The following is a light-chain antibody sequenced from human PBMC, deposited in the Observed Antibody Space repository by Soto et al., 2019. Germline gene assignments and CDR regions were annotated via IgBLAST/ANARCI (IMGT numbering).Light chain of an antibody. Sequence: EIVLTQSPATLSLSPGERATLAFRTSQSVNRYLDWYQQKPVLAPRLLIYDASNRAAGIPARFSGSGSGTDFSLTISSLEPEEFAVYYCHRRVNWPTFGPETKVDSK. J-gene: IGKJ3*01. V-gene: IGKV3-11*01. CDR3: HRRVNWPT. CDR1: QSVNRY. CDR2: DAS.